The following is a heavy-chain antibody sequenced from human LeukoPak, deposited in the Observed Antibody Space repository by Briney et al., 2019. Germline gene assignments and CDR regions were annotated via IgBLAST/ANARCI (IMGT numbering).Heavy chain of an antibody. J-gene: IGHJ4*02. CDR3: AKASVLYYFDY. CDR1: GFTFSSIG. CDR2: ISGRGGST. V-gene: IGHV3-23*01. Sequence: GQSLRLSCALSGFTFSSIGMSWDRQAPGDGLEWVSAISGRGGSTYYAGSVKGRFTISRDNSKNTLYLQMNSLRAEDTSVYYCAKASVLYYFDYWGQGTLVTVSS.